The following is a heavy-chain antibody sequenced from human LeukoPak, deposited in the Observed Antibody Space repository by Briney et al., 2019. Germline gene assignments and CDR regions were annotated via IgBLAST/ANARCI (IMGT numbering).Heavy chain of an antibody. CDR3: ARGISGASSLPFDY. CDR1: GGSISSYY. Sequence: SETLSLTCTVSGGSISSYYWSWIRQPAGKGLEWIGRIYTSGSTNYNPSLKSRVTMSVDTSKNQFSLKLSSVTAADTAVYYCARGISGASSLPFDYWGQGTLVTVSS. D-gene: IGHD3-10*01. V-gene: IGHV4-4*07. J-gene: IGHJ4*02. CDR2: IYTSGST.